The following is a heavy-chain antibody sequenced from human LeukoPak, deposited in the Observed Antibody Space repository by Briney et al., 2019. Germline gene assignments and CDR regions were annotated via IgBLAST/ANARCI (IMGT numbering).Heavy chain of an antibody. J-gene: IGHJ4*02. CDR3: ARIGAGYSSGWYYFDY. V-gene: IGHV3-33*01. CDR2: IWYDGSNK. D-gene: IGHD6-19*01. CDR1: GFTFSSYG. Sequence: GGSLRLSCAASGFTFSSYGMHWVRQAPGKGLGWVAVIWYDGSNKYYADSVKGRFTISRDNSKNTLYLQMNSLRDEDTAVYYCARIGAGYSSGWYYFDYWGQGTLVTVSS.